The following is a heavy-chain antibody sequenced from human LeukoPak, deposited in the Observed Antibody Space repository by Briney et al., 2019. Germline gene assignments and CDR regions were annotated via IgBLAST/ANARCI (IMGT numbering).Heavy chain of an antibody. CDR1: GFTFSSYG. Sequence: GGSLRLSCAASGFTFSSYGMHWVRQAPGKGLEWVAFIRYDGSNKYYADSVKGRFTISRDNSKNTLYLQMNSLRAEDTAVYYCATAGFYDFWSGYYGDDYWGQGTLVTVSS. J-gene: IGHJ4*02. CDR2: IRYDGSNK. V-gene: IGHV3-30*02. D-gene: IGHD3-3*01. CDR3: ATAGFYDFWSGYYGDDY.